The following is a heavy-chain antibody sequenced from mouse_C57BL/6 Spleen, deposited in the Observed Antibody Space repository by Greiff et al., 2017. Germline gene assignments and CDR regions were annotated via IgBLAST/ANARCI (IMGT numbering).Heavy chain of an antibody. CDR2: ISSGSSTI. Sequence: EVKLVESGGGLVKPGGSLKLSCAASGFTFSDYGMHWVRQAPEKGLEWVAYISSGSSTIYYADTVKGRFTISRDNAKSTLFLQMTSLRSEDTAMYYCARELLDYYYAMDYWGQGTSVTVSS. J-gene: IGHJ4*01. CDR3: ARELLDYYYAMDY. V-gene: IGHV5-17*01. D-gene: IGHD2-12*01. CDR1: GFTFSDYG.